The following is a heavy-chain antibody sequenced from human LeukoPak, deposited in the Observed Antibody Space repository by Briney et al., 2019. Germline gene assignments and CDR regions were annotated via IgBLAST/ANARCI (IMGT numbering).Heavy chain of an antibody. D-gene: IGHD2-8*02. CDR2: INHSGNT. J-gene: IGHJ6*03. CDR1: GGSSSGSY. Sequence: SETLSLTCAVYGGSSSGSYWSWIRQPPGKGLEWIGDINHSGNTNFNPSLKSRVSISVDTSKNQFSLKLSSVTAADTAVYYCARGRDYIALVPGINRKSGYYMDVWGKGTTITVSS. V-gene: IGHV4-34*01. CDR3: ARGRDYIALVPGINRKSGYYMDV.